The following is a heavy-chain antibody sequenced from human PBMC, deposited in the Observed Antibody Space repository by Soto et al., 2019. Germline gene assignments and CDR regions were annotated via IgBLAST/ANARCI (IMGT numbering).Heavy chain of an antibody. Sequence: PSETLSLTCAVYGGSFNAYSWTWIRQPPGKGLEWIGEIDHSGSATYNPSLKSRIIMSVDTSKNQFSLNVSSMTAADTAVYYCARGLRYSGMDVWGQGTPVTVSS. CDR2: IDHSGSA. V-gene: IGHV4-34*01. J-gene: IGHJ6*02. CDR1: GGSFNAYS. CDR3: ARGLRYSGMDV.